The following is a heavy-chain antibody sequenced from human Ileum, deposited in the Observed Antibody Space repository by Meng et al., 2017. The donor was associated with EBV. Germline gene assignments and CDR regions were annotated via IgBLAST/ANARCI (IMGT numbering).Heavy chain of an antibody. CDR3: AGKREYANAWPFDY. J-gene: IGHJ4*02. Sequence: QVQLQESRPGLVKPSGSLSLTCAVSGGPISSLNWWTWVRQPPGKGLEWIGEIFHSGITNYNPSLKSRVTISVDKSKSQFSLKLSSVTAADTAVYYCAGKREYANAWPFDYWGQGTLVTVSS. CDR2: IFHSGIT. V-gene: IGHV4-4*02. CDR1: GGPISSLNW. D-gene: IGHD2-2*01.